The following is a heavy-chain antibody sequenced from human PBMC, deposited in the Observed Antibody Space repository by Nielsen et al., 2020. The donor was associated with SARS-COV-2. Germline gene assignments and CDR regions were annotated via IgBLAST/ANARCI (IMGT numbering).Heavy chain of an antibody. Sequence: GGSLRLSCAASGFTFSDYYISWIRQAPGKGLEWVSYISSGSTYTNYADSVKGRFTISRDNSKNSLYLQMNSLRTEDTALYYCAKDSYCSSTSCYFYYYGMDVWGQGTTVTVSS. CDR1: GFTFSDYY. D-gene: IGHD2-2*01. J-gene: IGHJ6*02. V-gene: IGHV3-11*05. CDR2: ISSGSTYT. CDR3: AKDSYCSSTSCYFYYYGMDV.